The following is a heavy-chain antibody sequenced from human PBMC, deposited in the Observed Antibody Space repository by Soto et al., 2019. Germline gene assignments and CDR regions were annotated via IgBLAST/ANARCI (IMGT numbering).Heavy chain of an antibody. CDR2: IYTSGRT. CDR1: GVSFNNYF. D-gene: IGHD6-19*01. V-gene: IGHV4-4*07. CDR3: TRAAAVAVGDGYWCDP. J-gene: IGHJ5*02. Sequence: QVQLQESGPGLVKPSETLSLTCSVSGVSFNNYFWSWIRQPAGKGLEWIGRIYTSGRTDYNPSLKSRVTVSVDTSKNEFSLKLSSVAAADTAVYFCTRAAAVAVGDGYWCDPWGQGILVTVSS.